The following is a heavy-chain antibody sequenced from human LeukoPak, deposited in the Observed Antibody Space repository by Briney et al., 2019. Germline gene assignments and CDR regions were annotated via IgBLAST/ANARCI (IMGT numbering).Heavy chain of an antibody. J-gene: IGHJ4*02. CDR2: ISSSSSYI. D-gene: IGHD6-25*01. CDR1: RFTFSSYS. CDR3: ARATIAAAARYYFDN. Sequence: GGSLRLSCAASRFTFSSYSMNWVRQAPGKGLEWVSSISSSSSYIYYADSVKGRFTISRDNAKNSLYLQMNSLRAEDTAVYYCARATIAAAARYYFDNWGQGTLVTVSS. V-gene: IGHV3-21*01.